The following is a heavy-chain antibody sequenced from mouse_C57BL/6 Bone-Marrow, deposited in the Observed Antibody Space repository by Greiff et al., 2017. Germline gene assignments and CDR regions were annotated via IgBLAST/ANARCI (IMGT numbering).Heavy chain of an antibody. Sequence: VQLQQSGAELVKPGASVKLSCKASGYTFTEYTIHWVKQRSGQGLEWIGWFYPGSGSIKYNEKFKDKATLTADKSSSTVYMELSRLTSDDSAVYFCARHEVGYDYDEGTWFAYWGQGTVVTVSA. J-gene: IGHJ3*01. D-gene: IGHD2-4*01. CDR2: FYPGSGSI. CDR3: ARHEVGYDYDEGTWFAY. V-gene: IGHV1-62-2*01. CDR1: GYTFTEYT.